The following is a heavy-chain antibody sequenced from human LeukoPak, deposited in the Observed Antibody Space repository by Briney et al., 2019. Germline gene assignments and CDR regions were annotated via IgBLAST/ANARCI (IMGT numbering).Heavy chain of an antibody. CDR1: GYSISSGYY. J-gene: IGHJ6*03. CDR3: AREDIAAVPIYYMDA. CDR2: IYHSGST. Sequence: TSETLSLTCTVSGYSISSGYYWGWIRQPPGKGLEWIGSIYHSGSTYYNPSLKSRVTISVDTSKNQFSLRLSSVTAADTAVYYCAREDIAAVPIYYMDAWGKGTTVTVSS. D-gene: IGHD6-13*01. V-gene: IGHV4-38-2*02.